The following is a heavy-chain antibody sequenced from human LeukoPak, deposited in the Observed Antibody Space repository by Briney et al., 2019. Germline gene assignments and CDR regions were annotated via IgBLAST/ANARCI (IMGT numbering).Heavy chain of an antibody. CDR2: IYYSGST. CDR3: ARGRVVFGVVIPSYYFDY. J-gene: IGHJ4*02. V-gene: IGHV4-61*08. Sequence: PSETLSLTCTVSGGSISSGGYYWSWIRQHPGKGLEWIGYIYYSGSTNYNPSLKSRVTLSVDASKNQFSLKLSSVTAADTAVYYCARGRVVFGVVIPSYYFDYWGQGTLVTVSS. CDR1: GGSISSGGYY. D-gene: IGHD3-3*01.